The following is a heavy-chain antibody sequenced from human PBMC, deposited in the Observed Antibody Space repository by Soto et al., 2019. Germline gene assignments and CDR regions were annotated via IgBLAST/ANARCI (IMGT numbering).Heavy chain of an antibody. CDR2: IYYSGST. CDR3: ASTYYYDSSGYGTFDH. Sequence: PSETLSLTCTVSGGSISSGGYYWSWIRQHPGKGLEWIGYIYYSGSTYYNPSLKSRVTISVDTSKNQFSLKLSSVTAADTAVYYCASTYYYDSSGYGTFDHWGHGTLVTVSS. D-gene: IGHD3-22*01. CDR1: GGSISSGGYY. J-gene: IGHJ4*01. V-gene: IGHV4-31*03.